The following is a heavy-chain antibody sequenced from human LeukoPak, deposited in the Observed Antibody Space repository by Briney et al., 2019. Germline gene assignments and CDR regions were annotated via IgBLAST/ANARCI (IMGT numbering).Heavy chain of an antibody. CDR3: ARSQRRTTEFNY. J-gene: IGHJ4*02. CDR2: IYYSGST. CDR1: GGSFSSYY. D-gene: IGHD2/OR15-2a*01. V-gene: IGHV4-59*01. Sequence: SETLSLTCAVYGGSFSSYYWSWIRQPPGKGLEWIGYIYYSGSTNYNPSLKSRVTISVDTSKNQFSLKLSSVTAADTAVYYCARSQRRTTEFNYWGQGTLVTVSS.